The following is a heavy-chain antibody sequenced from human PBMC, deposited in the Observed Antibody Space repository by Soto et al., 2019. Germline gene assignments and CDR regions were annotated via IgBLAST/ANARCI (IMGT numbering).Heavy chain of an antibody. V-gene: IGHV3-30-3*01. Sequence: QVQLVESGGGVVQPGRSLRLSCAASGFTFSSYAMHWVREAPGKGLEWVAVMSYDGSNKYYADSVKGRFTISRDNSKNTLDLENDSLRGGDTGVFYCGRDKSPVRRGWANRTFDYWGQGNPVTVSS. CDR2: MSYDGSNK. CDR3: GRDKSPVRRGWANRTFDY. J-gene: IGHJ4*02. D-gene: IGHD6-19*01. CDR1: GFTFSSYA.